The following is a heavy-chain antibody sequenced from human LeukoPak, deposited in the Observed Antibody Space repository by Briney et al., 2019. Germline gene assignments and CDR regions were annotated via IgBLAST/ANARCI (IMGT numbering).Heavy chain of an antibody. D-gene: IGHD1-7*01. J-gene: IGHJ4*02. CDR1: EFTVSSYY. CDR3: ASCRWNYHYFQS. Sequence: GGSLRLSCAASEFTVSSYYMTWVRQALGKGLWWVSLIYTGGNTYYADSVKDRFTISRDISRNTLYLQMSSLRADDTAVYYCASCRWNYHYFQSWGQGTLVTVSS. V-gene: IGHV3-66*01. CDR2: IYTGGNT.